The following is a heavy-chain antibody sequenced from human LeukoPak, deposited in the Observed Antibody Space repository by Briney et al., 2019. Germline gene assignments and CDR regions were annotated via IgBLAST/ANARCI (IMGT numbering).Heavy chain of an antibody. CDR3: AKGMTGLIDY. Sequence: GGSLRLSCAASGFTFTTYWMTWVRQAPGKGLEWVANINQDGTEKYYVDSVKGRFTISRDNSKNTLYLQMNSLRAEDTAVYYCAKGMTGLIDYWGQGTLVTVSS. CDR2: INQDGTEK. J-gene: IGHJ4*02. D-gene: IGHD1-20*01. V-gene: IGHV3-7*01. CDR1: GFTFTTYW.